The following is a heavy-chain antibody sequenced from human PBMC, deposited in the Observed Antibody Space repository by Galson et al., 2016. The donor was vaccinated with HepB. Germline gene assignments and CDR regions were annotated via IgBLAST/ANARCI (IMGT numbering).Heavy chain of an antibody. CDR2: IATAINAENT. Sequence: SLRLSCAASGFPFSIYAMNWFRQAPRKGLEWVSTIATAINAENTHYADSVNGRFTISRDDSNSILYVQMSSLRAEDTAVYYCAKDYDSTGHYEGDWGQGTLVTVSP. V-gene: IGHV3-23*01. J-gene: IGHJ4*02. CDR1: GFPFSIYA. CDR3: AKDYDSTGHYEGD. D-gene: IGHD3-22*01.